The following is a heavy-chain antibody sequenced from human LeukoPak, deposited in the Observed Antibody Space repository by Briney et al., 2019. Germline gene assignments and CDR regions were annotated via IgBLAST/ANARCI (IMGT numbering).Heavy chain of an antibody. J-gene: IGHJ5*02. D-gene: IGHD2-15*01. Sequence: SQTLSLTCTVSGGSISSGGYYWSWIRQHPGKGLEWIGYIYYSGSTYYNPSLKSRVTISVDTSKNQFSLKLSSVTAADTAVYYCAGRGVETIVVVVAATSVFWFDPWGQGTLVTVSS. CDR3: AGRGVETIVVVVAATSVFWFDP. V-gene: IGHV4-31*03. CDR1: GGSISSGGYY. CDR2: IYYSGST.